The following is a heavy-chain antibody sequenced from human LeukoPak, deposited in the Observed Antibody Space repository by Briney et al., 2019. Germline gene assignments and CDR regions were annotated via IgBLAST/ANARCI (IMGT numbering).Heavy chain of an antibody. CDR3: ARDSGSSWGLSGMDV. CDR1: GDTFSSYT. V-gene: IGHV1-69*06. Sequence: SVKVSCKASGDTFSSYTISWVRQAPGQGLEWMGGIIPIFGTANYAQKFQGRVTITADKSTSTAFMELSSLRSEDTAVYYCARDSGSSWGLSGMDVWGKGTTVTVSS. J-gene: IGHJ6*04. D-gene: IGHD6-13*01. CDR2: IIPIFGTA.